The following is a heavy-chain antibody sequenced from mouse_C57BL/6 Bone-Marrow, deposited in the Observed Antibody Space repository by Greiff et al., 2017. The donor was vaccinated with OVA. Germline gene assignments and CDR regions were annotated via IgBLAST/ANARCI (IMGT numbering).Heavy chain of an antibody. CDR2: INPGSGGT. CDR1: GYAFTNYL. V-gene: IGHV1-54*01. CDR3: ARSLVVATDFDY. Sequence: VKLMESGAELVRPGTSVKVSCKASGYAFTNYLIEWVKQRPGQGLEWIGVINPGSGGTNYNEKFKGKATLTADKSSSTAYMQLSSLTSEDSAVYFCARSLVVATDFDYWGQGTTLTVSS. D-gene: IGHD1-1*01. J-gene: IGHJ2*01.